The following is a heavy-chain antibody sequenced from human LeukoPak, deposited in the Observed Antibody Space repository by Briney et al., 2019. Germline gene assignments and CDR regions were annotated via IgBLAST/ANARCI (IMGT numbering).Heavy chain of an antibody. J-gene: IGHJ6*03. CDR1: GFSLTDYY. V-gene: IGHV1-2*02. D-gene: IGHD2-15*01. CDR2: IHPNSAGT. CDR3: TRHVRIPRERLGYYYYYMDV. Sequence: ASVKVSCKASGFSLTDYYMHWVRLAPGRGLEWMGWIHPNSAGTNYAQKFQDRVTMTRDTSISTAYMDLSRLRSDDTAVYYCTRHVRIPRERLGYYYYYMDVWGKGTTVTVSS.